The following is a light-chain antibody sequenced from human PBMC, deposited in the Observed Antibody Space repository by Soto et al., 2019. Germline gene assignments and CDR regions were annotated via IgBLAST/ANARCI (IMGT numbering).Light chain of an antibody. CDR3: SSYRSSSTFVV. J-gene: IGLJ2*01. V-gene: IGLV2-14*01. CDR1: SSDVGGYNY. CDR2: AVT. Sequence: QSALTQPASVSGSPGQSITISCTGTSSDVGGYNYVSWYQQHPGKAPKLMIYAVTNRPSGVSNRFSGSKSGNTASLTISGLQAEDEADYYCSSYRSSSTFVVFGGGTKLTVL.